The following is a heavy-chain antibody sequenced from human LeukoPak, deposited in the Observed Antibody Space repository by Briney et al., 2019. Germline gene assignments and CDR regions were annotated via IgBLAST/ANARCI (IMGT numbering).Heavy chain of an antibody. CDR1: GDSLSANNW. J-gene: IGHJ6*04. V-gene: IGHV4-4*02. CDR2: IYHSGST. CDR3: ARDRDGMGG. Sequence: KPSGTLSLPCAVSGDSLSANNWWSWVRQPPGKGLEWIGEIYHSGSTNYNPSLKGRVSIPVDKSKNQFSLKLTSATAADTAVYYCARDRDGMGGWGEGTTVTVSS.